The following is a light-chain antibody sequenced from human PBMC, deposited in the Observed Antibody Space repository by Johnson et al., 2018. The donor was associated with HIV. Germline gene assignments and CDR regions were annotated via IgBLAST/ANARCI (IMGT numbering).Light chain of an antibody. V-gene: IGLV1-51*01. CDR3: GTWDSSLSNFV. Sequence: QSVLTQPPSVSAAPGQTVTISCSGSSSNVGSSFVSWYRQVPGTAPKLLIYDNNKRPSGIPGRFSGSKSGTSATLGITGLQTGDEADYYCGTWDSSLSNFVFGIGTKVSVL. J-gene: IGLJ1*01. CDR2: DNN. CDR1: SSNVGSSF.